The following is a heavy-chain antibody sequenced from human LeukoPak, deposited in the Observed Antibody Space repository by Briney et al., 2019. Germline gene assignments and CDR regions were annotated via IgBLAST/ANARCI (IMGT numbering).Heavy chain of an antibody. CDR1: EFTFSSYE. J-gene: IGHJ4*02. Sequence: GGSLRLSCAASEFTFSSYEMNWVRQAPGKGLEWLSCISSSGGSTYYADSVKGRFTISRDNARNSLYLQMSSLTAEDTAVYYCARVASRDAYNYDFDYWGQGTLVTVSS. V-gene: IGHV3-48*03. CDR2: ISSSGGST. D-gene: IGHD5-24*01. CDR3: ARVASRDAYNYDFDY.